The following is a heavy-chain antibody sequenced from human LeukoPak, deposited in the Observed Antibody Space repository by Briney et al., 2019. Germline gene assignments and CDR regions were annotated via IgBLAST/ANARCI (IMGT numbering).Heavy chain of an antibody. CDR2: IDPSDSYS. Sequence: PGESLRISCKGSGYSFTSYWISWVRQMPGKGLEWMGRIDPSDSYSNYSPSFQGRVTISVDKSISTAYLHWSSLKASDTAMYYCARLYYYDSSGYYSPYWYFDLWGRGTLVTVSS. CDR1: GYSFTSYW. V-gene: IGHV5-10-1*01. J-gene: IGHJ2*01. D-gene: IGHD3-22*01. CDR3: ARLYYYDSSGYYSPYWYFDL.